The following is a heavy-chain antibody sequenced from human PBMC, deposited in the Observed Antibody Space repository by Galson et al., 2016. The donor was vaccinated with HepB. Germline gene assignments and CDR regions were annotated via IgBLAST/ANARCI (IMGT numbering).Heavy chain of an antibody. J-gene: IGHJ4*02. Sequence: SLRLSCAASGFTFNTYAMSWVRQAPGKGLEWVSTLSASGGATYYSDSVKGRFTISRDNSKNTLYLQMNSLRDEETAVYYCEKGRTGTTGAVEYWGQGTLVTVSS. CDR3: EKGRTGTTGAVEY. CDR1: GFTFNTYA. V-gene: IGHV3-23*01. CDR2: LSASGGAT. D-gene: IGHD1-1*01.